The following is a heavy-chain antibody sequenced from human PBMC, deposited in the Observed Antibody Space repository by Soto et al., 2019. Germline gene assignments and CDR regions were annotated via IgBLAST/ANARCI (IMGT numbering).Heavy chain of an antibody. CDR2: TYYRSKWYN. CDR3: AREYTYGRIDY. J-gene: IGHJ4*02. Sequence: QSLSLTCAIFVDSASSISAAWQCIRLSPSRGLEWLGRTYYRSKWYNDFAVSVKSRITINPDTSKNQFSLQLNSVTPEDTAIYYCAREYTYGRIDYWGQGTLVTVSS. CDR1: VDSASSISAA. D-gene: IGHD5-18*01. V-gene: IGHV6-1*01.